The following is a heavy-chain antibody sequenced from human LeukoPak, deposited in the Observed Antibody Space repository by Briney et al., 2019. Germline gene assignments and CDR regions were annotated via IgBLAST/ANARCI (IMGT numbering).Heavy chain of an antibody. J-gene: IGHJ4*02. CDR1: GFTFSSYA. Sequence: PGGSLRLSCAASGFTFSSYAMNWVRQAPGKGLEWVSVISGSGGSTYYADSVKGRFTISRDNSKNTLYLQMNSLRAEDTAVYYCARGDAFSGDHWGQGTLVTVSS. V-gene: IGHV3-23*01. CDR2: ISGSGGST. D-gene: IGHD3-16*01. CDR3: ARGDAFSGDH.